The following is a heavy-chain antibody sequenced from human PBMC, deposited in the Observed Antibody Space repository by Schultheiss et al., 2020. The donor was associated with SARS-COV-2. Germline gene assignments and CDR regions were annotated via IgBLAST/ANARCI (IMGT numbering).Heavy chain of an antibody. Sequence: GGSLRLSCAASGFTFSDYYMSWIRQAPGKGLEWVSYISSSSSTIYYADSVKGRFTISRDNAKNSLYLQMNSLRAEDTAVYYCARDSCSSTSCYGIDYWGQGTLVTVSS. V-gene: IGHV3-11*04. CDR3: ARDSCSSTSCYGIDY. J-gene: IGHJ4*02. CDR1: GFTFSDYY. CDR2: ISSSSSTI. D-gene: IGHD2-2*01.